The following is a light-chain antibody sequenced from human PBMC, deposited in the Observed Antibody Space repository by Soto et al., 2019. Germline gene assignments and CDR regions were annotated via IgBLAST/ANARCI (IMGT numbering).Light chain of an antibody. CDR1: QGISDY. CDR3: LQYDNIPPT. J-gene: IGKJ4*02. CDR2: AAS. Sequence: DIQMTQSPSSLSASVGDRVTITCRASQGISDYLAWYQQKPGRVPKVLIYAASTLETGVPSRFSGSGSGTHFTLTISRLQPEDFATYYCLQYDNIPPTFGGGTKVDIK. V-gene: IGKV1-27*01.